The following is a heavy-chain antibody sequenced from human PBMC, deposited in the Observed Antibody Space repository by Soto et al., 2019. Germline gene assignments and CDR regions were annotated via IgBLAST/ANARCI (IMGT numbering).Heavy chain of an antibody. V-gene: IGHV3-23*01. CDR1: GFTFSSYA. CDR2: ISNSGRSA. CDR3: AKGGPTFLNWFGP. D-gene: IGHD5-12*01. Sequence: GGSLRLSCAASGFTFSSYAMNWVRPAPGKGLEWISVISNSGRSAYYADSVKGRFTISRDNSKNTLYLQIKSLRAEDKAAYYCAKGGPTFLNWFGPWGQGTLVTVSS. J-gene: IGHJ5*02.